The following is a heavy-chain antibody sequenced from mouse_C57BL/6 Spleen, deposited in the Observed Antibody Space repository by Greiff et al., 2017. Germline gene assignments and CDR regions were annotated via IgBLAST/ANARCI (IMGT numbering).Heavy chain of an antibody. Sequence: EVKVVESEGGLVQPGSSMKLSCTASGFTFSDYYMAWVRQVPEKGLEWVANINYDGSSTYYLDSLKSRFIISRDNAKNILYLQLSSLTSEDTATYYCARDGAKVVAEGYYFDYWGQGTTLTVSS. CDR3: ARDGAKVVAEGYYFDY. V-gene: IGHV5-16*01. D-gene: IGHD1-1*01. J-gene: IGHJ2*01. CDR1: GFTFSDYY. CDR2: INYDGSST.